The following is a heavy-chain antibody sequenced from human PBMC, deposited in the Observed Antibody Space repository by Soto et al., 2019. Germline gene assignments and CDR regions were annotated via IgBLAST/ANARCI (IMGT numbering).Heavy chain of an antibody. CDR1: GFTFSSYA. CDR3: AKGHGVYCSSTSCYGGVFDY. CDR2: ISGSGGST. Sequence: GGSLRLSCAASGFTFSSYAMSWVRQAPGKGLEWVSAISGSGGSTYYADSVKGRFTISRDNSKNTLYLQMNSLRAEDTAVYYCAKGHGVYCSSTSCYGGVFDYWGQGTLVTVSS. J-gene: IGHJ4*02. D-gene: IGHD2-2*01. V-gene: IGHV3-23*01.